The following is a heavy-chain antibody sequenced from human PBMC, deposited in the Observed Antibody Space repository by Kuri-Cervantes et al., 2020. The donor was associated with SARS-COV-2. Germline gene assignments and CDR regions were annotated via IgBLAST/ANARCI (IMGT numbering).Heavy chain of an antibody. Sequence: SETLSLTCTVSSGSIRNSSYYWGWIRQPPGKGLEWIGTIYYSGSTDSDPSLKSRVTISVDTSRNEFSLKLTSVTDADTAIYYCASLLGFCTNAACYRYFDYWGQGTLVTVSS. D-gene: IGHD2-8*01. V-gene: IGHV4-39*01. J-gene: IGHJ4*03. CDR1: SGSIRNSSYY. CDR3: ASLLGFCTNAACYRYFDY. CDR2: IYYSGST.